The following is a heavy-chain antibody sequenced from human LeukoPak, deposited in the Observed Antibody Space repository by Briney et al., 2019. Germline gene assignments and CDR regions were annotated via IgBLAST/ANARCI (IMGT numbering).Heavy chain of an antibody. CDR1: GFTFSRYA. Sequence: GGSLRLSCATSGFTFSRYAMHWVRQAPGKGLEWVALISYDANIGSNKYYADSVRGRFTVSRDNSKNTLYLQMNSLSGNDTAVYYCAKPDCTTIYCYTLQYWGQGTLVTVSS. CDR2: ISYDANIGSNK. D-gene: IGHD2-2*02. CDR3: AKPDCTTIYCYTLQY. J-gene: IGHJ4*02. V-gene: IGHV3-30-3*02.